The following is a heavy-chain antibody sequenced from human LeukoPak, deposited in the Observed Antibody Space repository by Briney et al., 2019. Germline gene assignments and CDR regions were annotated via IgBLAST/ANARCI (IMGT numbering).Heavy chain of an antibody. CDR2: IWYDGSNK. D-gene: IGHD6-13*01. J-gene: IGHJ4*02. CDR1: GFRFSNSG. V-gene: IGHV3-33*01. CDR3: GTVRGPDSSRWYSDY. Sequence: PGRSLRLSCAASGFRFSNSGMHWVRQAPGKGLEWVALIWYDGSNKYYADSVKGRFTISRDNSKNTLYLQMNSLRAEDTAVYYCGTVRGPDSSRWYSDYWGQGTLVTVSS.